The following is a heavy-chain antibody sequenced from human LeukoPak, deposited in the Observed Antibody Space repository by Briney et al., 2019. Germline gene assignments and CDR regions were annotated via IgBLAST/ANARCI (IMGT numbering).Heavy chain of an antibody. D-gene: IGHD3-10*01. J-gene: IGHJ6*03. CDR3: ARASAITMVRGVISYYHYMDV. V-gene: IGHV3-72*01. CDR1: GFTFSDHY. CDR2: TRNKANSYTT. Sequence: GGSLRLSCAASGFTFSDHYMDWVRQAPGKGLEWVGRTRNKANSYTTEYAASVKGRFTISRDDSKNSLYLQMNSLKTEDTAVYYCARASAITMVRGVISYYHYMDVWGKGTTVTVSS.